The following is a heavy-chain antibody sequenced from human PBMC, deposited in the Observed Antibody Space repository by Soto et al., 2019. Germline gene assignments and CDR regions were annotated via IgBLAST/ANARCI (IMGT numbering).Heavy chain of an antibody. J-gene: IGHJ6*02. D-gene: IGHD2-2*01. V-gene: IGHV4-61*01. Sequence: SETLSLTCPVSGGSVSSDTHYWSWIRQPPGKRLEWIGFIYSSGSTNYNPSLKSRVTMSRDTSKNQFSMKLSSVIVADTAVYHCARFVRSCSGTTCYSRADVWGQGTTVTVSS. CDR2: IYSSGST. CDR1: GGSVSSDTHY. CDR3: ARFVRSCSGTTCYSRADV.